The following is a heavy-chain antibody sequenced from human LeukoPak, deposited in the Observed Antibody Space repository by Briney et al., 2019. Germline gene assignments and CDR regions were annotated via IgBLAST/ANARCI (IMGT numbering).Heavy chain of an antibody. J-gene: IGHJ3*02. CDR1: GYSISSGYY. D-gene: IGHD6-13*01. V-gene: IGHV4-38-2*02. CDR3: AKDPSSITAAGNFGQSAFDI. Sequence: SETLSLTCTVSGYSISSGYYWGWIRQPPGKGLEWIGSIYHSGSTYYNPSLKSRVTISVDTSKNQFSLKLSSVTAADTAVYYCAKDPSSITAAGNFGQSAFDIWGQGTMVTVSS. CDR2: IYHSGST.